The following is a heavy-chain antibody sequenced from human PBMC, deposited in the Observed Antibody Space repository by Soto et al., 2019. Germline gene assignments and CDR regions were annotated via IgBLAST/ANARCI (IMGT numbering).Heavy chain of an antibody. J-gene: IGHJ4*02. CDR2: ISASGGST. CDR3: AKVLSSGSYSGAFKY. CDR1: GFSITSFA. D-gene: IGHD1-26*01. V-gene: IGHV3-23*01. Sequence: GGSLRLSCVASGFSITSFAMSWVRQAPGKGLEWASAISASGGSTYADSVKGRFTISRDNSKNPLYLQMNSLRVEDTAVYYCAKVLSSGSYSGAFKYCGQGALVTVSS.